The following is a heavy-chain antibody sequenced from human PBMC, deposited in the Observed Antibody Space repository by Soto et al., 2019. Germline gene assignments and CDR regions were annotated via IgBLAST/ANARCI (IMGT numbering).Heavy chain of an antibody. V-gene: IGHV4-30-4*01. CDR3: ARGLHSYSSGNDPSHYGMDV. CDR1: GGSISSDDYY. D-gene: IGHD3-10*01. Sequence: PAETLSLSCAVSGGSISSDDYYWIWIRHPPGKGLEWIGYIYFSGSAYDNPSLKSRLTVSVDTSKNQFSLNLSSVTAADTAVYYCARGLHSYSSGNDPSHYGMDVWGQGTTVTVSS. J-gene: IGHJ6*02. CDR2: IYFSGSA.